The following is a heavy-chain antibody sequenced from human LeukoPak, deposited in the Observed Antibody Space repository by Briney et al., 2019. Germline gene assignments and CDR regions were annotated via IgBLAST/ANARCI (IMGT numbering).Heavy chain of an antibody. V-gene: IGHV3-23*01. CDR1: GFTFSSYA. CDR3: AKASGSVYGSEFFDY. D-gene: IGHD3-10*01. J-gene: IGHJ4*02. Sequence: GGSLRLSCAASGFTFSSYAMNWVRQAPGKGLEWVSLITGGGESTYYADSVKGRFTVSRDNSKNRLLLQMNSLRAEDTAVYFCAKASGSVYGSEFFDYWGQGTLVTVSS. CDR2: ITGGGEST.